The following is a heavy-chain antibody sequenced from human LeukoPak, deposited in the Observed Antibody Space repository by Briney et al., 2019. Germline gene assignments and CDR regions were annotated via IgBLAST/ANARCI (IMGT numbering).Heavy chain of an antibody. CDR3: TKRGTGGSGSHMDY. Sequence: PGGSLRLSCGASGFSFGSYAMNWVRQAPGKGLEWVATISGRTGATYYEDSVRGRFTISRDNSENTLYLQMNSLRVEDTALYYCTKRGTGGSGSHMDYWGQGILVTVSS. V-gene: IGHV3-23*01. CDR1: GFSFGSYA. CDR2: ISGRTGAT. J-gene: IGHJ4*02. D-gene: IGHD3-10*01.